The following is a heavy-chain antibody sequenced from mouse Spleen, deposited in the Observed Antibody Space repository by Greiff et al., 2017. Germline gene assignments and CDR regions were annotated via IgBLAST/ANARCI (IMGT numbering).Heavy chain of an antibody. J-gene: IGHJ4*01. D-gene: IGHD2-4*01. CDR3: ARSRGYDYEDYAMDY. CDR1: GYTFTSYW. Sequence: QVQLQQPGAELVMPGASVKLSCKASGYTFTSYWMHWVKQRPGQGLEWIGEIDPSDSYTNYNQKFKGKATLTVDKSSSTAYMQLSSLTSEDSAVYYCARSRGYDYEDYAMDYWGQGTSVTVSS. CDR2: IDPSDSYT. V-gene: IGHV1-69*01.